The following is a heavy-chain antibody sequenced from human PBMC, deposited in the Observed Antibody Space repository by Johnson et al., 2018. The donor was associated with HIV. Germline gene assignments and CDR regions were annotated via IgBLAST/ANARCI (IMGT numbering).Heavy chain of an antibody. Sequence: VQLVESGGALVQPGGSLRLSCAASGFTFSSYAMSWVRQAPGKGLEWVAFIRYDGRNKYYADSVKGRFTISRDNSKNTLYLQMNSLRAEDTAVYYCAKWTPSLRPAFDIWGQGTMVTVSS. CDR3: AKWTPSLRPAFDI. D-gene: IGHD3/OR15-3a*01. J-gene: IGHJ3*02. CDR1: GFTFSSYA. V-gene: IGHV3-30*02. CDR2: IRYDGRNK.